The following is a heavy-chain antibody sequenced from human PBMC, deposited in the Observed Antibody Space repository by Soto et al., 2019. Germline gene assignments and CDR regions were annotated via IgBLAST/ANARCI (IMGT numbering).Heavy chain of an antibody. CDR3: ARVKATLYRHYYFDY. D-gene: IGHD5-12*01. CDR2: IFYTGIT. J-gene: IGHJ4*02. CDR1: GGTINSGDYF. Sequence: SETLSLTCSVSGGTINSGDYFWSWIRQPPGKGLDLIGSIFYTGITYYSPSLKSRASMSMDASKNLLSLRLRSLTAADTAVYFCARVKATLYRHYYFDYVGQGTPVNVSS. V-gene: IGHV4-30-4*01.